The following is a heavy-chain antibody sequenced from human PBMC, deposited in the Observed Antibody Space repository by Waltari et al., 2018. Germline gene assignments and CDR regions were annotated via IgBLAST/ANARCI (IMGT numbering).Heavy chain of an antibody. D-gene: IGHD3-10*01. J-gene: IGHJ5*02. Sequence: QVQLHESGPGLVKPSETLSLTCTVSGGSISSYYWSWIRQPAGKGLEWIGRIYTSGSTNYNPSLKSRVTMSVDTSKNQFSLKLSSVTAADTAVYYCARDTGILWFGELYGWFDPWGQGTLVTVSS. V-gene: IGHV4-4*07. CDR3: ARDTGILWFGELYGWFDP. CDR1: GGSISSYY. CDR2: IYTSGST.